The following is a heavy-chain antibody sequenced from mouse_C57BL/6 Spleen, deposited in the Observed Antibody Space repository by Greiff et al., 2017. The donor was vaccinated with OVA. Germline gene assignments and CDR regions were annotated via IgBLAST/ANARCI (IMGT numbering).Heavy chain of an antibody. CDR1: GYTFTSYW. V-gene: IGHV1-50*01. Sequence: VQLQQPGAELVKPGASVKLSCKASGYTFTSYWMQWVKQRPGQGLEWIGEIDPSDSYTNYNQKFKGKATLTVDTSSSTADMQLSSLTSEDSAVYYCARGGYGNYWDFDYWGQGTTLTVSS. CDR2: IDPSDSYT. D-gene: IGHD2-1*01. J-gene: IGHJ2*01. CDR3: ARGGYGNYWDFDY.